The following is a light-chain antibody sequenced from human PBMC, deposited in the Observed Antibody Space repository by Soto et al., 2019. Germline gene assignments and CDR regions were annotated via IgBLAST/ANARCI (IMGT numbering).Light chain of an antibody. J-gene: IGKJ4*01. CDR2: ATS. CDR1: QNINTY. Sequence: DIQMTQSPSSLSSSAGDRVTINCRASQNINTYLNWYQQKTGKAPKFLIYATSSLQSGVPSRFSGRGSGTDYTLTISSLQPEDAETYFCQQTYSAPLTFCGGTKVEIK. V-gene: IGKV1-39*01. CDR3: QQTYSAPLT.